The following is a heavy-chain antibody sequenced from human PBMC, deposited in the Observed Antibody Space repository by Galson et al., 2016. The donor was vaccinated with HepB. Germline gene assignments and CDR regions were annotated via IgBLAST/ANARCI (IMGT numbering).Heavy chain of an antibody. CDR1: GASISGSEYY. D-gene: IGHD1-7*01. J-gene: IGHJ4*02. V-gene: IGHV4-39*07. CDR3: AIQQNYLFDS. CDR2: IYYTENT. Sequence: ETLSLTCTVSGASISGSEYYWGWIRQPPGRGLEWIGSIYYTENTYYNPSLKSRVTISVDTSKNQFSLRLNSVTAADTATYYCAIQQNYLFDSWGLGILVTVSS.